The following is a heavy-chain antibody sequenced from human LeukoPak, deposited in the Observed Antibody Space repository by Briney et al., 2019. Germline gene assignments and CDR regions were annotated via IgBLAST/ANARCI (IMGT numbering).Heavy chain of an antibody. J-gene: IGHJ4*02. D-gene: IGHD3-22*01. CDR2: ISGSASST. Sequence: GGSLRLSCAASGFTFSNYAMSWVRQAPGKGLEWVSAISGSASSTYHADSVKGRFTISRDNAKNSLSLQMNSLRAEDTALYYCAITYYYDSSGYYFDNWGQGTLVTVSS. CDR1: GFTFSNYA. V-gene: IGHV3-23*01. CDR3: AITYYYDSSGYYFDN.